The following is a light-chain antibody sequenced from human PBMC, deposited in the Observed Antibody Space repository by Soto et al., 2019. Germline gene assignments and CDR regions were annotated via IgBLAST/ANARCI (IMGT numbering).Light chain of an antibody. CDR1: QTIGNK. CDR2: GAS. Sequence: RALAQSPATLSVSPGERVTPHCTPTQTIGNKLAWYLQRPGQAPRLLMYGASTRATDIPARFSGSGSRTEVTLTINSLQPEDFAVDDSTPSNNWPLTFCGGTKVDIK. J-gene: IGKJ4*01. CDR3: TPSNNWPLT. V-gene: IGKV3-15*01.